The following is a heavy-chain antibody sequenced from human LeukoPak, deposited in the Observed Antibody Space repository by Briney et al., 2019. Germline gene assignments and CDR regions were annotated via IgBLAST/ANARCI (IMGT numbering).Heavy chain of an antibody. V-gene: IGHV1-2*06. CDR3: ARENYGVP. D-gene: IGHD4-17*01. J-gene: IGHJ5*02. CDR2: IIPGNGGT. Sequence: ASVKVSCKASGYTFTVYYIHWVRQAPGQGLEWMGRIIPGNGGTNYAQKFQGRVTMTRDTSINTAYMELSRLTSDDTAVYYCARENYGVPWGQGTLVTVSS. CDR1: GYTFTVYY.